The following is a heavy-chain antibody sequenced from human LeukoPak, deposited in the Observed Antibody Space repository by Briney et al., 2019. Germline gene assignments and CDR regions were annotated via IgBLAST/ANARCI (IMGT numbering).Heavy chain of an antibody. D-gene: IGHD6-6*01. V-gene: IGHV4-59*01. J-gene: IGHJ1*01. CDR3: ARGGAARLHFQN. CDR1: GGSISSYY. CDR2: IYHSGST. Sequence: PSETLSLTCTVSGGSISSYYWNWIRQPPGKGLEWIGYIYHSGSTNYNPSLQSRVTISVDTSKNQFSLNLNSVTAADTAVYYCARGGAARLHFQNWGQGTLVTVSS.